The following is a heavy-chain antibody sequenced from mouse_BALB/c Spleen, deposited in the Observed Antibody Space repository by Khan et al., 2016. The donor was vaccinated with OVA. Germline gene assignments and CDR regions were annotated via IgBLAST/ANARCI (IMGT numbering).Heavy chain of an antibody. CDR2: INPRSGYT. D-gene: IGHD2-14*01. CDR1: GYTFTSNT. J-gene: IGHJ4*01. Sequence: QVQLQQSGAELARPGASVRMSCKASGYTFTSNTMHWIKQRPGQGLEWIGYINPRSGYTTYNQNFKDKATLTADKSSSTAYMQLSSLTSEDSAVYYCARRTTGYTMASWGQGTSVTVSS. CDR3: ARRTTGYTMAS. V-gene: IGHV1-4*01.